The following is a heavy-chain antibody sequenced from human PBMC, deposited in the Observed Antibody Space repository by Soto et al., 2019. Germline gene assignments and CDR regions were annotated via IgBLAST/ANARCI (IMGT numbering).Heavy chain of an antibody. CDR2: IWYDGSNK. CDR1: GFTFSSYG. D-gene: IGHD3-10*01. CDR3: ARTRPRFYGSGSYYKVLAFDY. Sequence: GGSLRLSCAASGFTFSSYGMHWVRQAPGKGLEWVAVIWYDGSNKYYADSVKGRFTISRDNSKNTLYLQMNSLRAEDTAVYYCARTRPRFYGSGSYYKVLAFDYWGQGTLVTVSS. J-gene: IGHJ4*02. V-gene: IGHV3-33*01.